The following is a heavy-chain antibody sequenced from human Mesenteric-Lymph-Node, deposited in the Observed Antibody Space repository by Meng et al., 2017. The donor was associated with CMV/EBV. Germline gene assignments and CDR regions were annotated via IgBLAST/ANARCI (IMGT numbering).Heavy chain of an antibody. D-gene: IGHD6-19*01. J-gene: IGHJ4*02. V-gene: IGHV3-30*19. CDR2: ISYDGSNK. CDR1: GFTFSSYG. Sequence: GESLKISCAASGFTFSSYGMHWVRQAPGKGLEWVAVISYDGSNKYYADSVKGRFTISRDNSKNTLYLQMNSLRAEDTAVYYCAREQAVGPLDYWGQGTLVTVSS. CDR3: AREQAVGPLDY.